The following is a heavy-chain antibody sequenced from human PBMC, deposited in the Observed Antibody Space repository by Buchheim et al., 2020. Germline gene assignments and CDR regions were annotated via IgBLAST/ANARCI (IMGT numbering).Heavy chain of an antibody. CDR2: ISSSSSSL. CDR3: ARPYSGWYGD. V-gene: IGHV3-48*02. Sequence: EVQLVESGGGLVQPGGSLRLSCAASGFTFRSYNMNWVRQAPGKGLDWVSYISSSSSSLFYADSVKGRFTISIDNSENSLYLQMNSLRDEDTAVYYCARPYSGWYGDWGQGTL. CDR1: GFTFRSYN. D-gene: IGHD6-19*01. J-gene: IGHJ4*02.